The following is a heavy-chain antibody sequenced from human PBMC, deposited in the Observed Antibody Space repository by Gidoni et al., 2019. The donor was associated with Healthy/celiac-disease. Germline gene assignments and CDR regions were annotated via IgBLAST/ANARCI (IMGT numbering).Heavy chain of an antibody. CDR1: GYSFTSYW. CDR2: IDPSDSYT. CDR3: ARLEYYYDSSGYRLDY. D-gene: IGHD3-22*01. Sequence: EVQLVQSGAEVKKPGESLRISCQGSGYSFTSYWISWVRQMPGKGLEWMGRIDPSDSYTNYSPSFQGHVTISADKSISTAYLQWSSLKASDTAMYYCARLEYYYDSSGYRLDYWGQGTLVTVSS. V-gene: IGHV5-10-1*03. J-gene: IGHJ4*02.